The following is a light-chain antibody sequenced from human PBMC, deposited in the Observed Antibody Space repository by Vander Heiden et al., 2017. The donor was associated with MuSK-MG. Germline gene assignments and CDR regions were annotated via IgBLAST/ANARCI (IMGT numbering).Light chain of an antibody. J-gene: IGKJ4*01. CDR2: GAS. CDR3: QQYGSSPLT. V-gene: IGKV3-20*01. CDR1: QSVSSSY. Sequence: EIVLTQSPGTLSLSPGERATLSCRASQSVSSSYLAWYQQKPGQAPRPLIYGASSRANGIPDRVSGRGAGTDFTLTISRLEPEDFAVYYCQQYGSSPLTFGGGTKVEIK.